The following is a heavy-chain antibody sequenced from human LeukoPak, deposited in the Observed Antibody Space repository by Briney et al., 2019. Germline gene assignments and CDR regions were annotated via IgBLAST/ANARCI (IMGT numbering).Heavy chain of an antibody. Sequence: ASVKVSCKASGYTFTSYYMHWVRQAPGQGLEWMGRISPNSGGTNYAQKFQGRVTMTRDTSISTAYMELSRLRSDDTAVYYCARLVVPAVPFDYWGQGTLVTVSS. V-gene: IGHV1-2*06. J-gene: IGHJ4*02. D-gene: IGHD2-2*01. CDR3: ARLVVPAVPFDY. CDR2: ISPNSGGT. CDR1: GYTFTSYY.